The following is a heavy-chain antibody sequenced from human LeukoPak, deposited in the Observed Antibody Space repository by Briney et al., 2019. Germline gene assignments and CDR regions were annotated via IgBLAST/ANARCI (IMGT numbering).Heavy chain of an antibody. CDR2: IYPGDSDT. J-gene: IGHJ4*02. Sequence: GESLKISCKGSGYSFTSYWIGWVRQMPGKGLEWMGIIYPGDSDTRYSPSLQGQVTISVDTSIGTAYLQWSSLKASDTAIYYCARQNDFRPDYWGQGTLVTVSS. CDR1: GYSFTSYW. D-gene: IGHD3-3*01. V-gene: IGHV5-51*01. CDR3: ARQNDFRPDY.